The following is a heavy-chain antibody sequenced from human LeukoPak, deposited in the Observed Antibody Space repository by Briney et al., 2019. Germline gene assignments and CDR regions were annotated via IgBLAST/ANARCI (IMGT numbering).Heavy chain of an antibody. CDR1: GGSFSGYY. J-gene: IGHJ6*02. D-gene: IGHD3-10*01. CDR2: INHSGST. V-gene: IGHV4-34*01. CDR3: ARRAMVRGVIEYYYYYGMDV. Sequence: ASETPSLTCAVYGGSFSGYYWSWIRQPPGKGLEWIGEINHSGSTNYNPSLKSRVTISVDTSKNQFSLKLSSVTAADTAVYYCARRAMVRGVIEYYYYYGMDVWGQGTTVTVSS.